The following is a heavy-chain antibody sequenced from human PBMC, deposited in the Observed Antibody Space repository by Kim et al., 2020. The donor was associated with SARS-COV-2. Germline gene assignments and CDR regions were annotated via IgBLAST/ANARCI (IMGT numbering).Heavy chain of an antibody. J-gene: IGHJ4*02. V-gene: IGHV3-23*01. CDR3: AKRGGLYFDY. CDR1: GFSFSTYA. D-gene: IGHD2-15*01. CDR2: IGANGGDT. Sequence: GGSLRLSCAASGFSFSTYALRWVRQAPGKGLEWVSGIGANGGDTYYADSVRGRFTVSRDNSKSLLFLQMNRLRAEDTAVYYCAKRGGLYFDYWGQGTLVTVSS.